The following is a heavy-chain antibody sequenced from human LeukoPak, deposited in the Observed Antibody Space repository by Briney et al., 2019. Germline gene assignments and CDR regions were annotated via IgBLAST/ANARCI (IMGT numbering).Heavy chain of an antibody. CDR2: VSAYNGNT. Sequence: GASVKVSCKASGYTFSSHGIRWGRQAPGQGLEGMGWVSAYNGNTNYAQKLQGRVTMTTDTSTSTAYMELRSLRSDDTAVYYCAARGGATGTTQGDAFDIWGQGTMVTVSS. CDR3: AARGGATGTTQGDAFDI. D-gene: IGHD1-1*01. CDR1: GYTFSSHG. V-gene: IGHV1-18*04. J-gene: IGHJ3*02.